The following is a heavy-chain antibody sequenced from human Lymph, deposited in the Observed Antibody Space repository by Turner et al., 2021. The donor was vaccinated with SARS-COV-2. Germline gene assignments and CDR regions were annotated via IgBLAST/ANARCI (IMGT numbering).Heavy chain of an antibody. CDR2: IYYRGGT. CDR1: GGSMNSNY. CDR3: ARETVNNWVDP. V-gene: IGHV4-59*01. D-gene: IGHD2-21*02. J-gene: IGHJ5*02. Sequence: QVQLQESGPRLVKPLETLSLTCTVSGGSMNSNYWSWIRQPPGKRLEWIGYIYYRGGTNYNPSLESRVTISVDTSRNQFSLNLTSVTAADTAIYYCARETVNNWVDPWGQGTLVTVSS.